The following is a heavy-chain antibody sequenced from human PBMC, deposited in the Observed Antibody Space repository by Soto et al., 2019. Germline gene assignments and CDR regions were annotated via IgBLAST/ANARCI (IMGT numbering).Heavy chain of an antibody. CDR1: GCTFSSYW. J-gene: IGHJ4*02. Sequence: PGGSLRLSCADSGCTFSSYWMSWVRQAPGKGLEWVANIKQDGNEKYYVDSVKGRFTIPRDNAKNSLYLQMNSLRAEDTAVYYCARVASLAAFYWGQGTLVTVSS. V-gene: IGHV3-7*05. CDR3: ARVASLAAFY. CDR2: IKQDGNEK. D-gene: IGHD6-6*01.